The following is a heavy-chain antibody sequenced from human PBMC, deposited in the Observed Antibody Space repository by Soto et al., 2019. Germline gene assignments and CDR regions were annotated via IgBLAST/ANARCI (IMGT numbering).Heavy chain of an antibody. D-gene: IGHD3-3*01. J-gene: IGHJ6*02. CDR1: GFTFRNAW. CDR2: TISITDGGAT. Sequence: GGPLRPSCAASGFTFRNAWMSWVPQGPGKGREWVGRTISITDGGATDYAAPAKGRFTITRDAAKNTLYLPIYSLKTADTAAVYCWGFHRYDFWSGFYPQAIDYYYSVMAVGGQGT. V-gene: IGHV3-15*01. CDR3: WGFHRYDFWSGFYPQAIDYYYSVMAV.